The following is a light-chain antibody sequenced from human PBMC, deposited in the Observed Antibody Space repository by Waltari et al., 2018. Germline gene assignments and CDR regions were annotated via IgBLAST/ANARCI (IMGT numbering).Light chain of an antibody. J-gene: IGKJ2*01. V-gene: IGKV3-20*01. CDR3: QQYGNLPYT. CDR1: QSVGNNY. CDR2: GTS. Sequence: EIVLTQSPGTLSLSPGERATLFCRASQSVGNNYLAWYQHRPGQAPRLLTYGTSSGATGIPDRFGGSVSGTDFTLTISRLEPEDSAVYYCQQYGNLPYTFGQGTKLEIK.